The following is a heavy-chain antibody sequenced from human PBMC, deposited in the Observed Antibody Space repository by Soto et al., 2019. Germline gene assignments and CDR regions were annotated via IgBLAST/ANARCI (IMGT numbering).Heavy chain of an antibody. CDR1: GGSISSSSYY. CDR3: ARLGALGSREYYDFWSGYYTGDGIIDY. J-gene: IGHJ4*02. Sequence: QLQLQESGPGLVKPSETLSLTCTVSGGSISSSSYYWGWIRQPPGKGLEWIGSIYYSGSTYYNPSLNSRVTLSVDTSKNLFSLKLSSVTAADTAVYYCARLGALGSREYYDFWSGYYTGDGIIDYWGQGTLVTVSS. CDR2: IYYSGST. V-gene: IGHV4-39*01. D-gene: IGHD3-3*01.